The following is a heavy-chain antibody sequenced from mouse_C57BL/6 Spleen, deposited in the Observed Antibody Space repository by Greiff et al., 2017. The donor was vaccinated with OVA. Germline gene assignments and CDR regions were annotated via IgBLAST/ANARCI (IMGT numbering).Heavy chain of an antibody. Sequence: EVQRVESGGGLVQPGGSLKLSCAASGFTFSDYYMYWVRQTPEKRLEWVAYISNGGGSTYYPDTVKGRFTISRDNAKNTLYLQMSRLKSEDTAMYYCARLYGSSYWYFDVWGTGTTVTVSS. CDR3: ARLYGSSYWYFDV. V-gene: IGHV5-12*01. CDR1: GFTFSDYY. J-gene: IGHJ1*03. D-gene: IGHD1-1*01. CDR2: ISNGGGST.